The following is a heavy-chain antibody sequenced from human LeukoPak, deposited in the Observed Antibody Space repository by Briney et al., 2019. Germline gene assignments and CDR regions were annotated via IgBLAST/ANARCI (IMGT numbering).Heavy chain of an antibody. CDR2: ISYIGST. V-gene: IGHV4-59*01. CDR3: AGSYHYYMDV. J-gene: IGHJ6*03. CDR1: GGSISNYY. Sequence: SETLSLTCTVSGGSISNYYWSWIRQPPGKGLEWIGYISYIGSTKHNPSLKSRVTISGDTSKKQFSLKLSSVTAADTAVYYCAGSYHYYMDVWGKGTTVTVSS.